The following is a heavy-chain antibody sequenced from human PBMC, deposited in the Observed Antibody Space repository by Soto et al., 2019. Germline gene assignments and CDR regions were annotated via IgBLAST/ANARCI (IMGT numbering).Heavy chain of an antibody. CDR2: INPNSGAT. Sequence: ASVKVSCKASGCTFTGYYMHWVRQAPGQGLEWMRWINPNSGATNYALKFQGRVTMTRDTSISAAYMELNSLTSDDTAVYYCARSRLTDYSIDYWGQGTLVTVYS. V-gene: IGHV1-2*02. J-gene: IGHJ4*02. CDR3: ARSRLTDYSIDY. CDR1: GCTFTGYY. D-gene: IGHD4-4*01.